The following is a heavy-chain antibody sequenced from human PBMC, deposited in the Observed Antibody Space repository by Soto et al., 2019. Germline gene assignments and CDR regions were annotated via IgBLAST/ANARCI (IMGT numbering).Heavy chain of an antibody. V-gene: IGHV1-69*01. CDR2: IIPIFGTA. D-gene: IGHD2-2*01. Sequence: QVQLVQSGAEVKKPGSSVKVSCKASGGTFSSYAISWVRQAPGQGLEWMGGIIPIFGTANYAQKFQGRVTITAVESTSTACMELSSLRSEDTAVYYCARDGNPVVVPAANLPSMDVWGRGTTVIVSS. CDR3: ARDGNPVVVPAANLPSMDV. J-gene: IGHJ6*02. CDR1: GGTFSSYA.